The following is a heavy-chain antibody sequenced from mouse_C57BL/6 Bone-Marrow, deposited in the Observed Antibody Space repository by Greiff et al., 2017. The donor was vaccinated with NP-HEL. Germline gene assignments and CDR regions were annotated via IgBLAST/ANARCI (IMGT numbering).Heavy chain of an antibody. J-gene: IGHJ1*03. CDR3: ARTPNCGYWYFDV. Sequence: VQGVESGPGLVAPSQSLSITCTVSGFSLTSYAISWVRQPPGKGLEWLGVIWTGGGTNYNSALKSRLSISKDNSKSQVFLKMNSLQSDDTARYYCARTPNCGYWYFDVWGTGTTVTVSS. D-gene: IGHD4-1*01. V-gene: IGHV2-9-1*01. CDR2: IWTGGGT. CDR1: GFSLTSYA.